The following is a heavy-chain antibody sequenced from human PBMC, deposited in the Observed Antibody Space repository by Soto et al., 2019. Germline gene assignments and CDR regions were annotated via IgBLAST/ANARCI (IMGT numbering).Heavy chain of an antibody. CDR3: ASREVTMVRGVRDYYYYGMDV. D-gene: IGHD3-10*01. V-gene: IGHV1-46*01. Sequence: ASVKVSCKASGYTFTSYYMHWVRQAPGQGLEWMGIINPSGGSTSYAQKFQGRVTMTRDTSTSTVYMELSSLRSEDTAVYYCASREVTMVRGVRDYYYYGMDVWGQGTTVTVSS. CDR2: INPSGGST. CDR1: GYTFTSYY. J-gene: IGHJ6*02.